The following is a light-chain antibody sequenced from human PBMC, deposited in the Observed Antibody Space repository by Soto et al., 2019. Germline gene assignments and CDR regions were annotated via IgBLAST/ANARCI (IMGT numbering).Light chain of an antibody. CDR1: QGISSY. J-gene: IGKJ1*01. CDR2: AAS. Sequence: AIRMTLSPSSLSASTGDRVTITCRASQGISSYLAWYQQKPGKAPKLLIYAASTLQSGVPSRLSGSGSGTDFTLTISCLQSEDFATYYCQQYYSYPWTFGQGTKVEIK. V-gene: IGKV1-8*01. CDR3: QQYYSYPWT.